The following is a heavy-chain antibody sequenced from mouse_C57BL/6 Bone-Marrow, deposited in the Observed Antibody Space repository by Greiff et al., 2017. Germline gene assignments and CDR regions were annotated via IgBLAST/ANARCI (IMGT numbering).Heavy chain of an antibody. V-gene: IGHV1-69*01. CDR2: IDPSDSYT. Sequence: QVQLQQPGAELVMPGASVKLSCKASGYTFTSYWMHWVKQRPGQGLEWIGEIDPSDSYTNYNQKFKGKSTLTVDKSSSTAYMQLSSLTSEDSAVYYCALSNYMNAMDYWGQGTSVTVSS. CDR1: GYTFTSYW. CDR3: ALSNYMNAMDY. J-gene: IGHJ4*01. D-gene: IGHD2-5*01.